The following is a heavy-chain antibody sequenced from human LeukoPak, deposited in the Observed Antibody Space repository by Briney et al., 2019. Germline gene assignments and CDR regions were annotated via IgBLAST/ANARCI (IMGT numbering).Heavy chain of an antibody. J-gene: IGHJ1*01. V-gene: IGHV4-59*01. D-gene: IGHD3-16*01. CDR1: GGSISSYY. Sequence: PSETLSLTCTVSGGSISSYYWSWIRQPPGKGLEWIGYIYYSGSTNYNPSLKSRVTISVDTSKNQFSLKLSSVTAADTAVYYCAREDLIGAFQHWGQGTLVTVSS. CDR2: IYYSGST. CDR3: AREDLIGAFQH.